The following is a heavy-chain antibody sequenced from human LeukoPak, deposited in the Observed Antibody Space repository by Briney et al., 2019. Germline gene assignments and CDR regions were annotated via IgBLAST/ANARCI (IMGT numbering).Heavy chain of an antibody. V-gene: IGHV3-23*01. CDR3: AKLVAPPTFDY. Sequence: GGSLRLSCAASGFTFSSYAMSWVRQAPGKGLEWVSAISGSGGSTYYADSVKGRFTISRHKSKNTLYLQMNSLRAEDTAVYYCAKLVAPPTFDYWGQGTLVTVSS. J-gene: IGHJ4*02. CDR2: ISGSGGST. CDR1: GFTFSSYA.